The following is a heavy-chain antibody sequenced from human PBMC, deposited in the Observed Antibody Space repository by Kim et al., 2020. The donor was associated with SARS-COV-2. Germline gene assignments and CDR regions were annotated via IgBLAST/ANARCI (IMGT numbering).Heavy chain of an antibody. CDR1: GFTFTTYN. CDR2: ISVTDAI. D-gene: IGHD1-7*01. Sequence: GGSLRLSCAASGFTFTTYNMNWVRQAPRKGLEWISYISVTDAIYYADSVKGRFTISRDYAKNSLDLQLNSLRDEDTAVYYCARDWNWEIDVWGQGTLVTV. CDR3: ARDWNWEIDV. V-gene: IGHV3-48*02. J-gene: IGHJ4*02.